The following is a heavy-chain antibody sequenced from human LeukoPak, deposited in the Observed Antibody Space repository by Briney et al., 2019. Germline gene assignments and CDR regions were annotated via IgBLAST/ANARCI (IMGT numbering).Heavy chain of an antibody. CDR3: ARRAGIFGVVVVGAFDI. CDR2: INPNSGGT. Sequence: ASVKVSCKASGYTFTGYYMHWVRQAPGQGLEWMGWINPNSGGTNYAQKFQGRVTMTRDTSISTAYMELSRLRSDDTAVYYCARRAGIFGVVVVGAFDIWGQGTMVTVSS. CDR1: GYTFTGYY. J-gene: IGHJ3*02. D-gene: IGHD3-3*01. V-gene: IGHV1-2*02.